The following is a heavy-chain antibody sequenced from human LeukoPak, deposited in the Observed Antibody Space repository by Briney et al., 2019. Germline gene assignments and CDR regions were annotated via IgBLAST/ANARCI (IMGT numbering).Heavy chain of an antibody. J-gene: IGHJ4*02. Sequence: SETLSLTCTVSGGSLSCYYWSALRQPPGKGLEWIGYIYYSGSTNYNPSLKSRVTISVDTSKNQFSLKLSSVTAADTAVYYCAILERWGYCVSGRVFDYWGQGTLVTVSS. CDR1: GGSLSCYY. D-gene: IGHD3-10*01. CDR2: IYYSGST. CDR3: AILERWGYCVSGRVFDY. V-gene: IGHV4-59*08.